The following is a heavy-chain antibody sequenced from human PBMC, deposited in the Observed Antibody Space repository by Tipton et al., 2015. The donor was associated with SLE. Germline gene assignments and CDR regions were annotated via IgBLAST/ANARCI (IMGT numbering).Heavy chain of an antibody. CDR3: ARDARYSSRRDFDY. Sequence: TLSLTCTVSGGSISTGAYYWGWIRQPPGKEMEWIGSMHHGGGTFYSPSLKSRVTISLDTSMNQFSLKLSSVTAADTAVYYCARDARYSSRRDFDYWGQGTLVTVSS. J-gene: IGHJ4*02. V-gene: IGHV4-39*07. D-gene: IGHD6-13*01. CDR1: GGSISTGAYY. CDR2: MHHGGGT.